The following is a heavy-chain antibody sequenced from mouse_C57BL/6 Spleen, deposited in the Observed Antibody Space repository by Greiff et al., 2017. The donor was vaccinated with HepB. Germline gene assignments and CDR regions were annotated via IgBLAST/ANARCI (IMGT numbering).Heavy chain of an antibody. CDR2: INPNYGTT. CDR3: ARGGAYGYDEAWFAY. CDR1: GYSFTDYN. V-gene: IGHV1-39*01. D-gene: IGHD2-2*01. Sequence: ESGPELVKPGASVKISCKASGYSFTDYNMNWVKQSNGKSLEWIGVINPNYGTTSYNQKFKGKATLTVDQSSSTAYMQLNSLTSEDSAVYYCARGGAYGYDEAWFAYWGQGTLVTVSA. J-gene: IGHJ3*01.